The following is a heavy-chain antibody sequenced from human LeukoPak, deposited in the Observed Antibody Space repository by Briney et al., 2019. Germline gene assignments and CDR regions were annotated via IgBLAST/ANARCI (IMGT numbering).Heavy chain of an antibody. CDR1: GFTFDDYA. Sequence: GGSLRLSCAASGFTFDDYAMHWVRQAPGKGLEWVSGISWNSGSIGYADSVKGRFTISRDNAKNSLYLQMNSLRAEDTALYYCAKDIWAYGSGTQGHFDYWGQGTLVTVSS. J-gene: IGHJ4*02. CDR3: AKDIWAYGSGTQGHFDY. D-gene: IGHD3-10*01. V-gene: IGHV3-9*01. CDR2: ISWNSGSI.